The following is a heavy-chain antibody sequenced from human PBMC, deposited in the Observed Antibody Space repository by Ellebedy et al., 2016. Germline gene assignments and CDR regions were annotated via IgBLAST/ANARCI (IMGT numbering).Heavy chain of an antibody. V-gene: IGHV3-66*01. CDR1: GVIVSYNF. Sequence: GGSLRLXXAASGVIVSYNFMRWVRQAPGKGLEWVSTIYSGGSTDYAASVKGRFTVSRDNSKNMLYLQMNSLRVDDTAVYYCAKDQQMGGYSSSWYMHYGMDVWGQGTTVTVSS. CDR3: AKDQQMGGYSSSWYMHYGMDV. CDR2: IYSGGST. D-gene: IGHD6-13*01. J-gene: IGHJ6*02.